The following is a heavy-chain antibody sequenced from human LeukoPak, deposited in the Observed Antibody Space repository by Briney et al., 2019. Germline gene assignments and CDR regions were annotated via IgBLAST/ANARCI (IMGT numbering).Heavy chain of an antibody. J-gene: IGHJ4*02. CDR3: ARAYSYVPY. CDR2: ISSSSSTI. V-gene: IGHV3-48*01. Sequence: GGSLRLSCTSSGFTFREFAVSWFRQAPGKGLEWVSYISSSSSTIYYADSVKGRFTISRDNAKNSLYLQMNSLRAEDTAVYYCARAYSYVPYWGQGTLVTVSS. CDR1: GFTFREFA. D-gene: IGHD3-16*01.